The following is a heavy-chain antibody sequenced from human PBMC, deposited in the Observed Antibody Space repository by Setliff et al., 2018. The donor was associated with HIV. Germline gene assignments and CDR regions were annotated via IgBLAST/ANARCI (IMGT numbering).Heavy chain of an antibody. V-gene: IGHV4-38-2*01. Sequence: SETLSLTCDVSGFSISSRYYWGWIRQSPGKGLEWIGNIYHTGSSYYNPSLKSRVTVSVDTSKNQFSLKLSSVTAADTAVYYCARTGGQWLVEWFDPWGQGTLVTVSS. D-gene: IGHD6-19*01. CDR3: ARTGGQWLVEWFDP. CDR1: GFSISSRYY. J-gene: IGHJ5*02. CDR2: IYHTGSS.